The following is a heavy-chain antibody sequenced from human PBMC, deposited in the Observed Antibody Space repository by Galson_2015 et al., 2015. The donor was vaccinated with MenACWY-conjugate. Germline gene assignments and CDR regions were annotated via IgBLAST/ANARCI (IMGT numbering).Heavy chain of an antibody. D-gene: IGHD5-18*01. J-gene: IGHJ4*02. CDR2: ISSSSSTI. CDR1: GLTFSTYS. Sequence: SLRLSCAASGLTFSTYSMNWVRQAQGKGLEWVSYISSSSSTIYYADSVKGRFTISKDNAKNSLYLQMNTLRAEDTAVYYCARVPGYSYGYYDWWGQGTLVTVSS. CDR3: ARVPGYSYGYYDW. V-gene: IGHV3-48*01.